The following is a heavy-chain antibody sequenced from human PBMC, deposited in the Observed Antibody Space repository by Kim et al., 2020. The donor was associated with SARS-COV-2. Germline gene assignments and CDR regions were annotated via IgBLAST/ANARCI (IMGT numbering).Heavy chain of an antibody. CDR2: ITGSDSST. D-gene: IGHD2-8*01. CDR1: GFTYITYA. J-gene: IGHJ2*01. V-gene: IGHV3-23*01. Sequence: GGSLRLSCVASGFTYITYAMSWVRQAPGKGLEWVSDITGSDSSTNYADSVKGRFTISRDNSKDTLYLQMNSLKAEDTAVYYCARRMTRNWYFDLWGRGTLGTVPS. CDR3: ARRMTRNWYFDL.